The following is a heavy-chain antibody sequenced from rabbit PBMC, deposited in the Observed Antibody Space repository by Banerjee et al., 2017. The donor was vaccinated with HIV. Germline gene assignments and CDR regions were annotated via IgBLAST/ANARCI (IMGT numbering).Heavy chain of an antibody. Sequence: QSLEESGGDLVKPGASLTLTCTASGFSFSSSYWICWVRQAPGKGLEWIACIYAGSSDNTYYASWAKGRFTISKTSSTTVPLQMTSLTAADTATYFCARDLAGVIGWNFNLWGPGTLVTV. CDR3: ARDLAGVIGWNFNL. CDR1: GFSFSSSYW. J-gene: IGHJ4*01. V-gene: IGHV1S40*01. CDR2: IYAGSSDNT. D-gene: IGHD4-1*01.